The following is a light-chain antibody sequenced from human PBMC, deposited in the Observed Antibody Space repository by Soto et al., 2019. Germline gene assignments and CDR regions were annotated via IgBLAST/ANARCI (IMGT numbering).Light chain of an antibody. Sequence: IVLTQSPATLSLSPGERATLSCSASQRISGNLAWYQQKPGQAPRLLIYGASTRATGIPARFSGSGSGTDFTLTISSLEPEDVAVYYCQQRGNRPPWTFGQGTKVDNK. CDR1: QRISGN. CDR3: QQRGNRPPWT. V-gene: IGKV3-11*01. J-gene: IGKJ1*01. CDR2: GAS.